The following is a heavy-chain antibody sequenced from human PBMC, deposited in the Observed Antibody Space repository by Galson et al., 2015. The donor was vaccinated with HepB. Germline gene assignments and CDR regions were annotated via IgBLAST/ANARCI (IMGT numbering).Heavy chain of an antibody. D-gene: IGHD5-18*01. CDR1: GFTFSSYA. CDR3: ARDWDTAMVLLFGMDV. Sequence: SLRLSCAASGFTFSSYAMHWVRQAPGKGLEWVAVISYDGSNKYYADSVKGRFTISRDNSKNTLYLQMNSLRAEDTAVYYCARDWDTAMVLLFGMDVWGQGTTVTVSS. V-gene: IGHV3-30-3*01. CDR2: ISYDGSNK. J-gene: IGHJ6*02.